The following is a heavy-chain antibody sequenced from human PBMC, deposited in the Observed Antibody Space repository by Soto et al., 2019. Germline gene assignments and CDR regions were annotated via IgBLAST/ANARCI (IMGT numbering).Heavy chain of an antibody. Sequence: GGSLRLSCAASGFTFSSYGMHWVRQAPGKGLEWVAVISYDGSNKYYADSVKGRFTISRDNSKNTLYLQMNSLRAEDTAVYYCAKDPGGPSIYGDYEYFQHWGQGTLVTVSS. V-gene: IGHV3-30*18. D-gene: IGHD4-17*01. CDR2: ISYDGSNK. CDR3: AKDPGGPSIYGDYEYFQH. J-gene: IGHJ1*01. CDR1: GFTFSSYG.